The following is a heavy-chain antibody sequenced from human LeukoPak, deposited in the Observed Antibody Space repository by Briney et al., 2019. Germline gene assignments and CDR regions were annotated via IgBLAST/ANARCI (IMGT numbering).Heavy chain of an antibody. V-gene: IGHV1-69*13. CDR2: IIPIFGTA. Sequence: SVTVSCKASGGTFSSYAISWVRQAPGQGLEWMGGIIPIFGTANYAQKFQGRVTITADESTSTAYMELSSLRSEDTAVYYCASNYDFWSGYSPHDYYYYGMDVWGQGTTVTVSS. D-gene: IGHD3-3*01. CDR1: GGTFSSYA. J-gene: IGHJ6*02. CDR3: ASNYDFWSGYSPHDYYYYGMDV.